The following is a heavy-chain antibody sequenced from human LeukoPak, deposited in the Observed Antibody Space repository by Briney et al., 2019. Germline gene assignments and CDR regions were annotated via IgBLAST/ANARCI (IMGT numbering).Heavy chain of an antibody. Sequence: SQTLSLTCAISGDSVSSISVAWNWVRQSPSRGLEWLGRTYYRSKWYYEYAVSVKSRINISPDTSKNQFSLQLTSVTPEDTAVYYCSLARSEYHYGMDVWGQGTTVTVSS. CDR3: SLARSEYHYGMDV. CDR2: TYYRSKWYY. V-gene: IGHV6-1*01. CDR1: GDSVSSISVA. J-gene: IGHJ6*02.